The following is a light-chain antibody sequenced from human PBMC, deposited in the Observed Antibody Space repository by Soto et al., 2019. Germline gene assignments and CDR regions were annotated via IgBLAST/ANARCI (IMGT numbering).Light chain of an antibody. CDR2: GAS. V-gene: IGKV3-20*01. Sequence: EIVLTQSPGTLSLSPGERVTLSCRASQSVSSSYLAWYQQKPGQAPRLLIYGASTRATGIPDRFSGSGSGKDFTLTISRLEPEDFAVYYCQQYSTSLPWTFGQGTKV. J-gene: IGKJ1*01. CDR3: QQYSTSLPWT. CDR1: QSVSSSY.